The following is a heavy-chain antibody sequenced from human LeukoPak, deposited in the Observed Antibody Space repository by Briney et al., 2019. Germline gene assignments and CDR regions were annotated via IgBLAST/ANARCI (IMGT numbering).Heavy chain of an antibody. D-gene: IGHD5-18*01. CDR3: ARDHTAVPLYYFDY. V-gene: IGHV3-30*04. Sequence: GGSLRLSCAASGFTFNNYAMHWVRQAPSKGLEWVAVISYGGSDRYYADSVNGRFTISRDNSKNTLSLQMNSLRAEDTAVYYCARDHTAVPLYYFDYWGQGTLVTVSS. CDR2: ISYGGSDR. J-gene: IGHJ4*02. CDR1: GFTFNNYA.